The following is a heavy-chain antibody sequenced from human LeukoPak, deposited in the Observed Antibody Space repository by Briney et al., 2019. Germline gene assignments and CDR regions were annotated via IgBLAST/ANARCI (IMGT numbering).Heavy chain of an antibody. CDR1: GFTFSTYW. CDR3: ARDRYCSGGSCYSIGYFDY. J-gene: IGHJ4*02. V-gene: IGHV3-7*01. D-gene: IGHD2-15*01. Sequence: GGSLRLSCAASGFTFSTYWMGWVRLAPGKGLEWVANIKQDGSEKYYVDSVKGRFTISRDNAKNSLYLQMNSLRAEDTAVYYCARDRYCSGGSCYSIGYFDYWGRGTLVTVSS. CDR2: IKQDGSEK.